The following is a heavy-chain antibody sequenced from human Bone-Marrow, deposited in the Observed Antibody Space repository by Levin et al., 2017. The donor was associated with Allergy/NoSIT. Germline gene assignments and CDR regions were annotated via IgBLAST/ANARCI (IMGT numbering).Heavy chain of an antibody. J-gene: IGHJ3*02. CDR3: VRGIIGDVRVAHKEAFDI. D-gene: IGHD2/OR15-2a*01. CDR2: ISSDSSDL. CDR1: GFMFSDYS. Sequence: PGESLKISCTVSGFMFSDYSIYWVRQAPGKGLEWISSISSDSSDLYYADSVKGRFTISRDNAKNSLNLQVSSLRAEDTAVYHCVRGIIGDVRVAHKEAFDIWGQGTMVSVSS. V-gene: IGHV3-21*01.